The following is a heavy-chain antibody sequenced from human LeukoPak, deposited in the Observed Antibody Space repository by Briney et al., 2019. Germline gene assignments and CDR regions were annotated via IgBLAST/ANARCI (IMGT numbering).Heavy chain of an antibody. D-gene: IGHD6-19*01. CDR3: ASGAVGGTRGY. Sequence: ASVKVPCKASGYTFTGYYMHWARQAPGQGPEWMGRINPQSGGTSYAQKFQGRVAMTRDTTISTAYMDLSGLTFDDTAVYYCASGAVGGTRGYWGQGTLVTVSS. CDR2: INPQSGGT. J-gene: IGHJ4*02. CDR1: GYTFTGYY. V-gene: IGHV1-2*06.